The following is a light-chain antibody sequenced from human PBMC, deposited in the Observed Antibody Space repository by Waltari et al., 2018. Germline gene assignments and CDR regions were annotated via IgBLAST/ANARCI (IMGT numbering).Light chain of an antibody. CDR2: RNN. Sequence: QSVLTQPPSTSGTPGQRVTISCSGSSSNIGPYYVYWYHQLPGTAPKRLIYRNNQRPSGVPERFSGSKSGTSPSLAIRGLRSEDEADYYCATWDDSLTAWVFGGGTKLTVL. V-gene: IGLV1-47*01. CDR3: ATWDDSLTAWV. J-gene: IGLJ3*02. CDR1: SSNIGPYY.